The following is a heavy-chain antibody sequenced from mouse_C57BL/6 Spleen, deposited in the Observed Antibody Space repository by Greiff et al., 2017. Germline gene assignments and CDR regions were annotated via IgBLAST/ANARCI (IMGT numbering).Heavy chain of an antibody. CDR3: ARSGGSSNWYFDV. J-gene: IGHJ1*03. CDR1: GYTFTSYW. D-gene: IGHD1-1*01. CDR2: IHPNSGST. Sequence: QVQLQQPGAELVKPGASVKLSCKASGYTFTSYWMHWVKQRPGQGLEWIGMIHPNSGSTNYNEKFKSKATLTVDKSSSTAYMQLSSLTSEDSAVYYGARSGGSSNWYFDVWGTGTTVTVSS. V-gene: IGHV1-64*01.